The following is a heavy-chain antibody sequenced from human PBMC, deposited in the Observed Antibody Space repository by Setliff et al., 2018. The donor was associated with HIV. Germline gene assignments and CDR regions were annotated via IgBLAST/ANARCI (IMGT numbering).Heavy chain of an antibody. CDR2: ISTYYGST. V-gene: IGHV1-18*01. J-gene: IGHJ3*02. CDR3: ARDPTYISSWPGHAFDI. Sequence: GASVKVSCKASGYIFSNYGINWVRQTPGLGLEWMGWISTYYGSTKYEQKFQGRVTMTTDLSTSTAHMELRSLRSDVTAVYYCARDPTYISSWPGHAFDIWGQGTMVTVSS. D-gene: IGHD6-6*01. CDR1: GYIFSNYG.